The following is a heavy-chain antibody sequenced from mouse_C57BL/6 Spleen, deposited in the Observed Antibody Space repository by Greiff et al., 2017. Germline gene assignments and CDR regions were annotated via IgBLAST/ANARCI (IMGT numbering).Heavy chain of an antibody. CDR2: INPGSGGT. Sequence: VQLQQSGAELVRPGTSVKVSCKASGYAFTNYWIEWVKQRPGQGLEWIGVINPGSGGTNYNEKFKGKATLTADKSSSTAYMQLSSLTSEDSAVYFCARRDDYGAMDYWGQGTSVTVSS. D-gene: IGHD2-4*01. V-gene: IGHV1-54*01. CDR3: ARRDDYGAMDY. CDR1: GYAFTNYW. J-gene: IGHJ4*01.